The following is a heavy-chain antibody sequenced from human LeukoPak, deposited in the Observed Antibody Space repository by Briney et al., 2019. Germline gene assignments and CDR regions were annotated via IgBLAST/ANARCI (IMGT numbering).Heavy chain of an antibody. CDR3: AKGYHPSSGPPDY. V-gene: IGHV3-9*01. Sequence: GGSLRLSCAASGFTFSSYSMNWVRQAPGKGLEWVSGISWNSGSIGYADSVKGRFTISRDNAKNSLYLQMNSLRAEDTALYYCAKGYHPSSGPPDYWGQGTLVTVSS. CDR2: ISWNSGSI. J-gene: IGHJ4*02. CDR1: GFTFSSYS. D-gene: IGHD6-19*01.